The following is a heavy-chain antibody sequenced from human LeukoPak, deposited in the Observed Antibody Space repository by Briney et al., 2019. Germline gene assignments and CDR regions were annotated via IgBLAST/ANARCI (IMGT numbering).Heavy chain of an antibody. CDR2: MNPNSGNT. CDR3: ARGQNVYYYDSSGYYR. J-gene: IGHJ4*02. V-gene: IGHV1-8*03. CDR1: GYTFTSYD. Sequence: ASVKVSCKASGYTFTSYDINWVRQATGQGLEWMGWMNPNSGNTGYAQKFQGRVTITRNTSISTAYMKLSSLRSEDTAVYYCARGQNVYYYDSSGYYRWGQGTLVTVSS. D-gene: IGHD3-22*01.